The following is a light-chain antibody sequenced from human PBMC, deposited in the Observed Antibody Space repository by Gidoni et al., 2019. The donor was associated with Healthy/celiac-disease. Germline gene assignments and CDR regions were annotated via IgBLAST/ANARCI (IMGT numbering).Light chain of an antibody. V-gene: IGKV1-39*01. CDR1: QSISSY. Sequence: DIPMAQSPSSLSASVGDRVTITCRASQSISSYLNWYQQKPGKAPKLLIYAASSLQSGVPSRFSGSGAGTDFTLTISRLQPEDFANYYCQQSYSTPPTFGQGTKLEIK. J-gene: IGKJ2*01. CDR2: AAS. CDR3: QQSYSTPPT.